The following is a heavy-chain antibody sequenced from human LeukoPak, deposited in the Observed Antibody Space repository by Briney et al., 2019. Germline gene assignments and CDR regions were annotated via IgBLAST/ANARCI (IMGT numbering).Heavy chain of an antibody. CDR3: ARDGGYPLGAFDI. J-gene: IGHJ3*02. V-gene: IGHV4-59*01. CDR2: IYYSGGA. CDR1: GVSISSYY. D-gene: IGHD6-13*01. Sequence: KPSETLSLTSTVSGVSISSYYWSWSRQPPGKGLEWIGHIYYSGGANYDPSLKSRVTISLDTSRSQFSLKLSSVTAADTAVYYCARDGGYPLGAFDIWGLGALVTVSS.